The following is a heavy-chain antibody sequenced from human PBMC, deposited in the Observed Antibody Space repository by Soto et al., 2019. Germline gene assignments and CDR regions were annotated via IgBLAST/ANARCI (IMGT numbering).Heavy chain of an antibody. J-gene: IGHJ4*02. D-gene: IGHD3-22*01. CDR3: AKTYYSDSTGYYYFED. CDR1: GFTFSDYY. V-gene: IGHV3-11*01. Sequence: QVQLVESGGGFVKPGGSLRLSCAASGFTFSDYYMTWIRQAPGKRLEWLSYISSSGFTIYSADSVKGRFTISRDNAKNSLFLQMSRLRAEDTAVYYCAKTYYSDSTGYYYFEDWGQGTLVTVSS. CDR2: ISSSGFTI.